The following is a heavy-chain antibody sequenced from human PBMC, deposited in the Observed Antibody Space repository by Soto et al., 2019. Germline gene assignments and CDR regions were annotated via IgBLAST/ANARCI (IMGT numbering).Heavy chain of an antibody. CDR1: GYTFTSYG. CDR2: ISAYNGNT. J-gene: IGHJ5*02. CDR3: ARSGVATIPRDNWFDP. Sequence: GASVKVSCKASGYTFTSYGISWVRQAPGQGLEWMGWISAYNGNTNYAQKLQGRVTMTTDTSTSTAYMELRSLRSDDTAVYYCARSGVATIPRDNWFDPWGQGTLVTVSS. D-gene: IGHD5-12*01. V-gene: IGHV1-18*01.